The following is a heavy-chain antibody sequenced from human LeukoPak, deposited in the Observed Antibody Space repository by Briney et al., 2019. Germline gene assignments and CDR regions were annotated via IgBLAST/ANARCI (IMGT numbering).Heavy chain of an antibody. CDR2: IYSGGST. J-gene: IGHJ4*02. Sequence: GGSLRLSCAASGFTVSSNYMSWVRQAPGKGLEWVSVIYSGGSTYYADSVKGRFAISRHNSKNTLYLQMNSLRAEDTAVYYCAREGRFITSSFDYWGQGTLVTVSS. CDR3: AREGRFITSSFDY. CDR1: GFTVSSNY. D-gene: IGHD1-20*01. V-gene: IGHV3-53*04.